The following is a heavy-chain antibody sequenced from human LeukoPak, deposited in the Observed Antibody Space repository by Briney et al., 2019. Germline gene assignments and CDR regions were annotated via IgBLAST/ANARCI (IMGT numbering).Heavy chain of an antibody. CDR2: ISPNSGGT. CDR3: ARVGLYNWNPERRDAFDI. D-gene: IGHD1-20*01. J-gene: IGHJ3*02. V-gene: IGHV1-2*02. Sequence: ASVKVSCKASGYTFTGYYMHWVRQAPGQGLEWMGWISPNSGGTNYAQKFQGRVTMTRDTSISTAYMELSRLRSDDTAVYYCARVGLYNWNPERRDAFDIWGQGTMVTVSS. CDR1: GYTFTGYY.